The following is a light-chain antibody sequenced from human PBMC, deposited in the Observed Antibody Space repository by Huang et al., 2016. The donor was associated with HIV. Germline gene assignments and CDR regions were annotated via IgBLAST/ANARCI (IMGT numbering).Light chain of an antibody. V-gene: IGKV1-5*03. CDR2: KAS. CDR3: QQYNSYSVT. CDR1: QSISSW. J-gene: IGKJ1*01. Sequence: DIQMTQSPSTLSASVGDSVTITCRASQSISSWLAWYQQNRGKAPKLLIYKASSLESGVPSRFSGSGSGTEFTLTISSLQPDDFATYYCQQYNSYSVTFGQGTKVEIK.